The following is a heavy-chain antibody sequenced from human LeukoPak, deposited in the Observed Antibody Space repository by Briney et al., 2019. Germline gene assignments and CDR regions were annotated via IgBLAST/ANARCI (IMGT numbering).Heavy chain of an antibody. V-gene: IGHV3-21*01. J-gene: IGHJ4*02. CDR2: ISSSSSYI. CDR3: ARTPRAIAVAGNGY. Sequence: GGSLRLSCAASGFTFSSYSMNWVRQAPGKGLEWVSSISSSSSYIYYADSVKGRFTISRDNAKNSLYLQMNSLRAEDTAVYYCARTPRAIAVAGNGYWGQGTLVTVSS. D-gene: IGHD6-19*01. CDR1: GFTFSSYS.